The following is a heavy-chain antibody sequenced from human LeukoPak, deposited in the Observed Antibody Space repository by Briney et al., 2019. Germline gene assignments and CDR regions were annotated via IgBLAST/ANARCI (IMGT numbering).Heavy chain of an antibody. CDR2: INGDGRTT. V-gene: IGHV3-74*01. CDR1: EFTFSNHW. Sequence: GGSLRLSCAASEFTFSNHWMHWVRQAPGKGLVWVSHINGDGRTTTYADSVKGRFTISRDNAKNTLYLQVSGLRVDDTAVYYCAGDGHYGMYVWGQGTTVTVSS. J-gene: IGHJ6*02. CDR3: AGDGHYGMYV.